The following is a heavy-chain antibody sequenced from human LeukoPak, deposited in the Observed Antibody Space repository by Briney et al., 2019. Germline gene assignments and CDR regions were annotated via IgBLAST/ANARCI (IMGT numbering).Heavy chain of an antibody. CDR1: GFTFSSYE. J-gene: IGHJ4*02. Sequence: PGGSLRLSCAASGFTFSSYEMNWVRQAPGKGLEWVSYISSGGRTIYYADSVKGQFTISRDNAKNSLYLQMNSLRAEDTAVYYCARVSGTYFDYWGQGTLVTVSS. V-gene: IGHV3-48*03. CDR3: ARVSGTYFDY. CDR2: ISSGGRTI. D-gene: IGHD1-26*01.